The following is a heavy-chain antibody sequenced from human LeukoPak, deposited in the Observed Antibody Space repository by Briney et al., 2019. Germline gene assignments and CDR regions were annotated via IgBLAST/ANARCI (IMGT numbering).Heavy chain of an antibody. Sequence: SVKVSCKASGGTFSSYTISWVRQAPGQGLEWMGGIIPIFGTANYAQKFQGRVTITADESTSTAYMELSSLRSEDTAVYYCARESVTATNFDYWGQGTLVTVSS. J-gene: IGHJ4*02. CDR2: IIPIFGTA. CDR3: ARESVTATNFDY. CDR1: GGTFSSYT. D-gene: IGHD2-21*02. V-gene: IGHV1-69*13.